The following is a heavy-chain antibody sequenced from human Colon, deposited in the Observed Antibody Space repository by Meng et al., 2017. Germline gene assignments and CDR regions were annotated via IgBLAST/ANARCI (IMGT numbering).Heavy chain of an antibody. V-gene: IGHV1-2*06. J-gene: IGHJ4*02. Sequence: GRLGQSGAEVRRPGASVKVSCKASGYTFTGYYMQWVRQAPGQGLEWMGRINPNNGGANYAQQFQGRVTMTTDTSISTAYMELSRLRSDDTAVYYCARDLSGYYSFVDYWGQGTLVTVSS. D-gene: IGHD3-22*01. CDR3: ARDLSGYYSFVDY. CDR1: GYTFTGYY. CDR2: INPNNGGA.